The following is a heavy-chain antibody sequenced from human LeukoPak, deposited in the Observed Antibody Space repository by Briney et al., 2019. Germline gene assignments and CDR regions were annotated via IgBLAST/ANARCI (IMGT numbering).Heavy chain of an antibody. D-gene: IGHD3-16*01. CDR2: INSDGSST. V-gene: IGHV3-74*01. Sequence: GGSLRLSCAASEFTFSSYWMHWVRQAPGKGLVWVSRINSDGSSTSYADSVKGRFTISRDNAKNTLYLQMNSLRAEDAAVYYCARVGSYGSPSDYWGQGTLVTVSS. J-gene: IGHJ4*02. CDR1: EFTFSSYW. CDR3: ARVGSYGSPSDY.